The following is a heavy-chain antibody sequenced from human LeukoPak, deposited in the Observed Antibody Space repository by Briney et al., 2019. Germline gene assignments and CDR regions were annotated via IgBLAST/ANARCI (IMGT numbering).Heavy chain of an antibody. CDR3: ARSHIGYCSSTSCPAAWFDP. CDR2: IIPIFGTA. D-gene: IGHD2-2*01. V-gene: IGHV1-69*05. CDR1: VGTFSSYA. J-gene: IGHJ5*02. Sequence: SVKVSCKASVGTFSSYAISWVRQAPGQGHEWMGRIIPIFGTANYAQKFQGRVTITTDESTSTAYMELSSLRSEDTAVYYCARSHIGYCSSTSCPAAWFDPWGQGTLVTVSS.